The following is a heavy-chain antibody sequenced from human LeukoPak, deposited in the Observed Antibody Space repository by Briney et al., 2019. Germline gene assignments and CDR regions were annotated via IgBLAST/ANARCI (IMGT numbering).Heavy chain of an antibody. J-gene: IGHJ6*03. Sequence: SDTLSLICTVSGGSMRSYHWSWIRQSAGGHLESIGYIYYSGDTNYNPSIESRVTMSADTSKNQFSLKMTSVTAADTAVYYCARAPYGHPVYHNYYMDIWGEGTTVTVSS. D-gene: IGHD5/OR15-5a*01. CDR1: GGSMRSYH. V-gene: IGHV4-59*07. CDR3: ARAPYGHPVYHNYYMDI. CDR2: IYYSGDT.